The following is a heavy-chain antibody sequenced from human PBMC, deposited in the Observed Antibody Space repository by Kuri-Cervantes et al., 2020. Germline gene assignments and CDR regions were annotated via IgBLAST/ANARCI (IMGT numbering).Heavy chain of an antibody. CDR3: ASHMITFGGVIVADY. J-gene: IGHJ4*02. CDR1: GGSVSSGSYY. Sequence: SETLSLTCTVSGGSVSSGSYYWSWIRQPPGKGLEWIGYIYYSGSTNYNPSLKSRVTISVDTSKNQFSLKLSSVTAADTAVYYCASHMITFGGVIVADYWGQGTLVTVSS. V-gene: IGHV4-61*01. D-gene: IGHD3-16*02. CDR2: IYYSGST.